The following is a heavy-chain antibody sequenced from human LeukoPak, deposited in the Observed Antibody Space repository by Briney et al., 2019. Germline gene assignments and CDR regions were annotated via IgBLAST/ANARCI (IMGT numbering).Heavy chain of an antibody. J-gene: IGHJ4*02. CDR3: ARKVSGYSVDY. CDR1: GYTFTSYG. CDR2: ISAYNGNT. Sequence: ASVKVSCQASGYTFTSYGISWVRQAPGQGLEWMGWISAYNGNTNYAQKLQGRVTMTTDTSTSAAYMELRSLRSDDTAVYYCARKVSGYSVDYWGQGTLVTVSS. V-gene: IGHV1-18*01. D-gene: IGHD6-13*01.